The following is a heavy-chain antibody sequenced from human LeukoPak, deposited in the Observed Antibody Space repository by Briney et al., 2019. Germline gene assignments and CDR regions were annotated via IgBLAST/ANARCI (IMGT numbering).Heavy chain of an antibody. Sequence: GGSLRLSCAASGFTFSSYGMHWVRQAPGKGLEWVSGISWNSGSIGYADSVKGRFTISRDNAKNSLYLQMNSLRAEDTALYYCAKDPSGMITFGGVIVIPPTFDYWGQGTLVTVSS. J-gene: IGHJ4*02. D-gene: IGHD3-16*02. V-gene: IGHV3-9*01. CDR3: AKDPSGMITFGGVIVIPPTFDY. CDR2: ISWNSGSI. CDR1: GFTFSSYG.